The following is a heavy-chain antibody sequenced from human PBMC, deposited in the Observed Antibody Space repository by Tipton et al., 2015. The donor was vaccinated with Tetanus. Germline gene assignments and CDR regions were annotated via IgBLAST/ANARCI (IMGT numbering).Heavy chain of an antibody. CDR1: GVSIRNGGYS. V-gene: IGHV4-31*11. CDR2: IHYSGST. Sequence: TLSLTCAVSGVSIRNGGYSWNWIRQHPGKGLEWIGNIHYSGSTFYNPSLKSRVTISVDTSKNQFSLKLNSVTAADTAVYYCAREGAPRAFDIWGQGTMVTVSS. CDR3: AREGAPRAFDI. J-gene: IGHJ3*02.